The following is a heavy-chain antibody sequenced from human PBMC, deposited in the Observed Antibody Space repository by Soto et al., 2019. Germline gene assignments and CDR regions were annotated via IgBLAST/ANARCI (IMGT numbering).Heavy chain of an antibody. Sequence: EVQLLQSGGGLVQPGGSLRLSCAASGFTFTSYSMTWVSQTPGKGLEWVAAVNPGGYSTYYADSVKGRFTISRDNSNKSLYLQMNSLRAEDTAVYYCAKDLRAGSGYDFDYRDQGTLVTVSS. V-gene: IGHV3-23*01. J-gene: IGHJ4*02. CDR1: GFTFTSYS. CDR2: VNPGGYST. CDR3: AKDLRAGSGYDFDY. D-gene: IGHD5-12*01.